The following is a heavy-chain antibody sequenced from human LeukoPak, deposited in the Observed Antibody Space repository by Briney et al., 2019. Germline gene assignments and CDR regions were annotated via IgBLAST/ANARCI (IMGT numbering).Heavy chain of an antibody. CDR2: MSYDGSSK. Sequence: SGGSLRLSCAASGFTFSNYAMHWVRQAPGKGLEWVALMSYDGSSKYYADSVKGRFTISRDNSKNTLYLQMNSLRAEDTAVYYCAKTGYCSIASCSNDFWGQGTLVTVSS. V-gene: IGHV3-30-3*01. CDR1: GFTFSNYA. CDR3: AKTGYCSIASCSNDF. D-gene: IGHD2-2*03. J-gene: IGHJ4*02.